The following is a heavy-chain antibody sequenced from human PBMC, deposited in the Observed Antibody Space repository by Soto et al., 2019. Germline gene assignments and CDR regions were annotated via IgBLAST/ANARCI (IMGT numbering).Heavy chain of an antibody. CDR1: GGSFSSYT. Sequence: QAQLVQSGAEVKKPGSSVRLSCSTSGGSFSSYTLNWVRQAPGQGLEWLGRIIPVLTITDYAQKFRGRLTITAGKSSTTASMELTSLRSDDTAVYYCARRRYCGADCYKNYYFGMDVWGQGTTVTVSS. CDR2: IIPVLTIT. D-gene: IGHD2-21*02. V-gene: IGHV1-69*02. CDR3: ARRRYCGADCYKNYYFGMDV. J-gene: IGHJ6*02.